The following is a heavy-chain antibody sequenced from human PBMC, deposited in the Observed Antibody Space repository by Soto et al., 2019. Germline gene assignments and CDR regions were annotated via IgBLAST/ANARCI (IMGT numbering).Heavy chain of an antibody. D-gene: IGHD3-22*01. CDR3: AKRGYDSSEGADWFDP. V-gene: IGHV3-9*01. CDR1: GFTFDDYA. J-gene: IGHJ5*02. Sequence: PGGSLRLSCAASGFTFDDYAMHWVRQAPGKGLEWVSGISWNSGSIGYADSVKGRFTISRDDAKNSLYLQMNSLRAEDTALYYCAKRGYDSSEGADWFDPWGQGTLVTVSS. CDR2: ISWNSGSI.